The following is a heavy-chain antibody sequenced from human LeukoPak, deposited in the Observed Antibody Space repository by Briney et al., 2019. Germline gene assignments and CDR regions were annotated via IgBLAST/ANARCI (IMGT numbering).Heavy chain of an antibody. V-gene: IGHV3-30*02. CDR1: GFTFSSYG. Sequence: GSLRLSCAASGFTFSSYGMHWVRQAPGKGLEWVAFIRYDGSNKYYADSVKCRFTISRDNSKNTLYLQMNSLRAEDTAVYYCAKESGYRVLALDYWGQGTLVTVSS. D-gene: IGHD2-2*02. CDR2: IRYDGSNK. J-gene: IGHJ4*02. CDR3: AKESGYRVLALDY.